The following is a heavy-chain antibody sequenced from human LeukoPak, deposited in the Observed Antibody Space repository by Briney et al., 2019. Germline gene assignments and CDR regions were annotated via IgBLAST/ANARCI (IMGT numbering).Heavy chain of an antibody. CDR3: ARDESHLEVAGMRGYYYYGMGV. J-gene: IGHJ6*02. CDR1: GFTVSSYS. Sequence: PGGSLRLSCAASGFTVSSYSMNWVRQAPGKGLEWVSSISSSSSYIYYADSVKGRFTISRDNAKNSLYLQMNSLRAEDTAVYYCARDESHLEVAGMRGYYYYGMGVWGQGTTVTVSS. CDR2: ISSSSSYI. D-gene: IGHD6-19*01. V-gene: IGHV3-21*01.